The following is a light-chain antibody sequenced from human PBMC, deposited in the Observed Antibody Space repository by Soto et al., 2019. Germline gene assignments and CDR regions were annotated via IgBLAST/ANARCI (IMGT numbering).Light chain of an antibody. Sequence: QSVLTQPPSVSGAPGQRGTISCTGSSSNIGAPYDVHWYQQLPGTAPKLLIFGDNNRPSGVPDRFSGSKSGASASLAITGLQAEDEADYYCQSYDSSLSGSVVFGGGTKLTVL. V-gene: IGLV1-40*01. J-gene: IGLJ2*01. CDR2: GDN. CDR1: SSNIGAPYD. CDR3: QSYDSSLSGSVV.